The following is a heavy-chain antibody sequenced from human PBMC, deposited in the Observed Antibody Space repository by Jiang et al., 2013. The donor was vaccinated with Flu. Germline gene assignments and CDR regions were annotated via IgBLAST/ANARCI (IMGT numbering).Heavy chain of an antibody. V-gene: IGHV3-23*01. J-gene: IGHJ1*01. CDR3: AKYDRSGYNYAYFHF. Sequence: VQLLESGGGLEQPGGSLKLSCAASGFTFSNYAMAWVRQPPGKGLEWVSSISNTGDYTYYADSVRGRFTISRDNSKNTLYLQMNSLRAEDTAFYYCAKYDRSGYNYAYFHFWGQGTLVTVSS. D-gene: IGHD3-22*01. CDR2: ISNTGDYT. CDR1: GFTFSNYA.